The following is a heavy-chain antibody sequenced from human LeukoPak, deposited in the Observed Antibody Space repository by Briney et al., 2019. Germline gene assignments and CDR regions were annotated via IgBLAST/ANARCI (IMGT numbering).Heavy chain of an antibody. CDR1: GYRFTDYW. CDR3: ARGAAGTTPDYYYFGLDV. J-gene: IGHJ6*02. CDR2: IYPGDSDT. V-gene: IGHV5-51*01. Sequence: GESLKISCKGSGYRFTDYWIGWVRQMPGKGLEWMGTIYPGDSDTRYSPSFQGQVTISADKSINTAHLQWSSLKASDTAMYYCARGAAGTTPDYYYFGLDVWGQGTTVRVSS. D-gene: IGHD1-7*01.